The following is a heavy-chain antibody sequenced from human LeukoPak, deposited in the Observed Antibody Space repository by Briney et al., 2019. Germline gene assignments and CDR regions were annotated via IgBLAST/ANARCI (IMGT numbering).Heavy chain of an antibody. CDR3: ARLWGTTVPGTTHPYHYMDV. Sequence: SETLSLTYTVSGASMTSHYWTWIRQPPGKGLEWIAYINYSGDTNYSPSLNNRVTISIDTSKNQFSLRLTSVTAADTAEYYCARLWGTTVPGTTHPYHYMDVRGKGTTVTVSS. J-gene: IGHJ6*03. V-gene: IGHV4-59*11. CDR1: GASMTSHY. CDR2: INYSGDT. D-gene: IGHD1-1*01.